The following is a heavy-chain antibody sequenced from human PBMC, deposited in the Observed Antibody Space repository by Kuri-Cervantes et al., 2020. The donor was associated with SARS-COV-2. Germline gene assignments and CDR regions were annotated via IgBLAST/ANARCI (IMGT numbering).Heavy chain of an antibody. CDR3: ARDPKIAARLRYYYYGMDV. D-gene: IGHD6-6*01. CDR2: INHSGST. V-gene: IGHV4-34*01. CDR1: GGSFSGYY. Sequence: SETLSLTCAVYGGSFSGYYWSWIRQPPGKGLEWIGEINHSGSTNYNPSLKSRVTISVDTSKNQFSLKLSSVTAADTAVYYCARDPKIAARLRYYYYGMDVWGQGTTVTVSS. J-gene: IGHJ6*02.